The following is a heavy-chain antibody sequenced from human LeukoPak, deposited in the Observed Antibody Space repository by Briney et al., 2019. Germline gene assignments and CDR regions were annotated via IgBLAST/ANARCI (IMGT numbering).Heavy chain of an antibody. D-gene: IGHD2-15*01. Sequence: GGSLRLSCAASGFTFSSYAMSWVRQAPGKGLEWVSGISGSGGSTYYADSVKGRFTISRDNSKNTLYLQMNSLRAEDTAVYHCAKRAGYCSGGSCYSSWGQGTLVTVSS. J-gene: IGHJ4*02. CDR3: AKRAGYCSGGSCYSS. CDR1: GFTFSSYA. V-gene: IGHV3-23*01. CDR2: ISGSGGST.